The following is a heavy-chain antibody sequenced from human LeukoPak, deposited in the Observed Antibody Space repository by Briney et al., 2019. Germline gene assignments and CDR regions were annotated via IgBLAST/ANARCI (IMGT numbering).Heavy chain of an antibody. CDR3: AKDRGSSGPNYFDY. D-gene: IGHD6-6*01. Sequence: PGGSLRLSCAASGFTFSSYGMHWVRQAPGRGLEWVAFIRYDGSNKYYADSVKGRFTISRDNSKNTLYLQMNSLRAEDTAVYYCAKDRGSSGPNYFDYWGQGTLVTVSS. J-gene: IGHJ4*02. CDR2: IRYDGSNK. V-gene: IGHV3-30*02. CDR1: GFTFSSYG.